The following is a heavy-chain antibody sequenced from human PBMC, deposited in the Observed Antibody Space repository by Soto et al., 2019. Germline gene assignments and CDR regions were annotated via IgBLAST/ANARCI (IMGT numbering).Heavy chain of an antibody. CDR1: GGSISSGDYY. V-gene: IGHV4-30-4*01. Sequence: TSETLSLTCTVSGGSISSGDYYWSWIRQPPGKGLEWIGYIYYSGSTYYNPSLKSRVTISVDTSKNQFSLKLSSVTAADTAAYYCARINDSSGYSYRRLDYWGQGTLVTVSS. CDR3: ARINDSSGYSYRRLDY. D-gene: IGHD3-22*01. J-gene: IGHJ4*02. CDR2: IYYSGST.